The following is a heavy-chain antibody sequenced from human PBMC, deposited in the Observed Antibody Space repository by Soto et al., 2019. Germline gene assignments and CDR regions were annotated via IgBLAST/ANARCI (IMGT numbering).Heavy chain of an antibody. V-gene: IGHV1-2*02. J-gene: IGHJ6*02. CDR2: INPRFGDT. CDR3: ARNMDYYYGPGSGNGHGF. Sequence: QVQLVQSGAELKEPGDSVRVSCEASGYTFTAYYIHWVRQAPGQGLEWMGWINPRFGDTSYAQDFQGRVSMTRDTSISTVYMELGRLTSDDTAIYDCARNMDYYYGPGSGNGHGFWGQGTTVTVFS. CDR1: GYTFTAYY. D-gene: IGHD3-10*01.